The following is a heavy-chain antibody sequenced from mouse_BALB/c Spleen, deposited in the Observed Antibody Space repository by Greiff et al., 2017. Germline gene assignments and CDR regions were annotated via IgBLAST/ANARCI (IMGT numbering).Heavy chain of an antibody. CDR3: ASGGITTAWFAY. V-gene: IGHV14-3*02. J-gene: IGHJ3*01. Sequence: EVMLVESGAELVKPGASVKLSCTASGFNIKDTYMHWVKQRPEQGLEWIGRIDPANGNTKYDPKFQGKATITADTSSNTAYLQLSSLTSEDTAVYYCASGGITTAWFAYWGQGTLVTVSA. CDR1: GFNIKDTY. D-gene: IGHD2-4*01. CDR2: IDPANGNT.